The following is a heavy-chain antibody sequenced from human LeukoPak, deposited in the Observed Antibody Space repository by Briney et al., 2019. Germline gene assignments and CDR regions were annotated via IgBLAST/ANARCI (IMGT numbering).Heavy chain of an antibody. Sequence: GASVKVSCKASGYTFTGYYMHWVRQAPGQGLEWMGWINPNSGVTNYAQKFQGRVTMTRDTSISTAYMELSRLRSDDTAVYYCARSIAAPLGFDYWGQGALVTVSS. CDR3: ARSIAAPLGFDY. D-gene: IGHD6-6*01. V-gene: IGHV1-2*02. J-gene: IGHJ4*02. CDR1: GYTFTGYY. CDR2: INPNSGVT.